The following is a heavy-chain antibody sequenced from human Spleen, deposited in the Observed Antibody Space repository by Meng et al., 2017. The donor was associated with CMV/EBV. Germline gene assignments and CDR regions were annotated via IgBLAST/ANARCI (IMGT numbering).Heavy chain of an antibody. J-gene: IGHJ6*02. V-gene: IGHV3-23*03. D-gene: IGHD6-6*01. CDR3: AKDTRTGGVALRPTGYGMDV. CDR1: GFTFSDYY. CDR2: IYSGGSST. Sequence: GGSLRLSCAASGFTFSDYYMSWIRQAPGKGLEWVSVIYSGGSSTSYAAPVKGRFTISRDNYKNTLFLQRNSLRAGDTAVYYCAKDTRTGGVALRPTGYGMDVWGQGTTVTVSS.